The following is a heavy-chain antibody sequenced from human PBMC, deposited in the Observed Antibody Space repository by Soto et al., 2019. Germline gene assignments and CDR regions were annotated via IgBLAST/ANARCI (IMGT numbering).Heavy chain of an antibody. CDR3: ARFPAYYGSGSYAFDI. Sequence: PGESLKISCKGSGYSFTSYWISWVRQMPGKGLEWIGRIDPSDSYTNYSPSFQGHVTISSDKSISTAYLQWSSLKASDTAMYYCARFPAYYGSGSYAFDIWGQGTMVTVSS. CDR2: IDPSDSYT. J-gene: IGHJ3*02. D-gene: IGHD3-10*01. CDR1: GYSFTSYW. V-gene: IGHV5-10-1*01.